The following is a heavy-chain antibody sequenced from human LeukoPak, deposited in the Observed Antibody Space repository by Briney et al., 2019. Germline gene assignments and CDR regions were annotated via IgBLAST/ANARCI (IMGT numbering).Heavy chain of an antibody. J-gene: IGHJ4*02. CDR3: ARGTAYFDWLFDPQYFDY. CDR2: IYYSGST. CDR1: GGSISSYY. Sequence: SETLSLTCTVSGGSISSYYWSWIRQPPGKGLEWIGYIYYSGSTNYNPSLKSRVTISVDTSKNQLSLKLSSVTAADTAVYYCARGTAYFDWLFDPQYFDYWGQGTLVTVSS. D-gene: IGHD3-9*01. V-gene: IGHV4-59*01.